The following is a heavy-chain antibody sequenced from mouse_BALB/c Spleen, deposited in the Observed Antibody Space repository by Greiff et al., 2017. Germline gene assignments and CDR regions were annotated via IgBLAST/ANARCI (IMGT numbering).Heavy chain of an antibody. V-gene: IGHV1-7*01. J-gene: IGHJ4*01. Sequence: QVQLQQSGAELAKPGASVKMSCKASGYTFTSYWMHWVKQRPGQGLEWIGYINPSTGYTEYNQKFKDKATLTADKSSITAYMQLSSLTSEDSAVDYCAHGAGDDCGQGTSVTVSS. CDR3: AHGAGDD. CDR1: GYTFTSYW. CDR2: INPSTGYT.